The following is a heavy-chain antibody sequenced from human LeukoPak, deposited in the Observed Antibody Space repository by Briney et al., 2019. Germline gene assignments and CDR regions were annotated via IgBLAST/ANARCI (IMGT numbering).Heavy chain of an antibody. D-gene: IGHD6-13*01. J-gene: IGHJ4*02. CDR3: AKGPLTIAAAGPYYFDY. CDR1: GFTFDDYA. V-gene: IGHV3-9*01. CDR2: ISWNSGSI. Sequence: PGRSLRLSCAASGFTFDDYAMHWVRQAPGKGLEWVSGISWNSGSIGYADSVKGRFTISRDNAKNSLCLQMNSLRAEDTALYYCAKGPLTIAAAGPYYFDYWGQGTLVTVSS.